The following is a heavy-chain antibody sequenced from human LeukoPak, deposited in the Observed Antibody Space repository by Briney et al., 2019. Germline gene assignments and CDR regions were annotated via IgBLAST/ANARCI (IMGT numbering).Heavy chain of an antibody. CDR1: GGSIRGGGYY. D-gene: IGHD3-22*01. J-gene: IGHJ4*02. CDR2: IYSSGST. CDR3: ARASHYDSSGLYFDY. V-gene: IGHV4-31*03. Sequence: SQTLSLTCTVPGGSIRGGGYYWSWIRQHPGMGLKWIGYIYSSGSTSYKPSLKSRVTISLDTSENQFSLKLTSVTAADTAVYYCARASHYDSSGLYFDYWGQGTLVTVSS.